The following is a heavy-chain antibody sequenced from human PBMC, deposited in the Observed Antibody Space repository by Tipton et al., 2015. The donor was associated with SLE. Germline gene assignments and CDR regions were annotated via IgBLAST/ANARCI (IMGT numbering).Heavy chain of an antibody. Sequence: TLSLTCTVSGGSVSSGSYYWSWIRQPPGKGLEWIGYIYYSGSTNYNPSLKSRVTISVDTSKNQFSLKLSSVTAADTAVYYWARAKGERGTFDYWGQGTLVTVSS. CDR3: ARAKGERGTFDY. CDR1: GGSVSSGSYY. J-gene: IGHJ4*02. D-gene: IGHD3-16*01. CDR2: IYYSGST. V-gene: IGHV4-61*01.